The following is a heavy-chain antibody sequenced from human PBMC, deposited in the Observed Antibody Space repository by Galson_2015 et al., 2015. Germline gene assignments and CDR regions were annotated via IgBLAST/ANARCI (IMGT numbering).Heavy chain of an antibody. V-gene: IGHV3-30*18. J-gene: IGHJ4*02. CDR1: GFTLSSYG. D-gene: IGHD3-10*01. Sequence: SLRLSCAASGFTLSSYGMHWVRQAPGKGLEWVAVISDDGNKKYYADSVKGRFTISRDNSKNTLYLQMSSLRAEDAAVYYCAKERYYGSGSYFRIDHWGQGTLVTVSS. CDR3: AKERYYGSGSYFRIDH. CDR2: ISDDGNKK.